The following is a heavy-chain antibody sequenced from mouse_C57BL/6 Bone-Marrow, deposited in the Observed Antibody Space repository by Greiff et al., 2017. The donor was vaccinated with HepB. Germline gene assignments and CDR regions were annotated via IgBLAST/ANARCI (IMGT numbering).Heavy chain of an antibody. J-gene: IGHJ2*01. CDR2: IYPGSGNT. CDR3: ARGLRYFDY. V-gene: IGHV1-76*01. CDR1: GYTFTDYY. Sequence: VKLQESGAELVRPGASVKLSCKASGYTFTDYYINWVKQRPGQGLEWIARIYPGSGNTYYNEKFKGKATLTAEKSSSTAYMQLSSLTSEDSAVYFCARGLRYFDYWGQGTTLTVSS. D-gene: IGHD1-1*01.